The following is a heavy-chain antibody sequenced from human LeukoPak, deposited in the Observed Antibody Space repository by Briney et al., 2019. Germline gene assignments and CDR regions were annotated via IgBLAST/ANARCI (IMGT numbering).Heavy chain of an antibody. Sequence: QPGGSLRLSCAASGFTFSSYAMHWVRQAPGKGLEYVSAISSNGGSTYYANSVKGRSTISRDNSKNTLYLQMGSLRAEDMAVYYCARVRCIAAAADAFDIWGQGTMVTVSS. J-gene: IGHJ3*02. CDR1: GFTFSSYA. D-gene: IGHD6-13*01. CDR2: ISSNGGST. CDR3: ARVRCIAAAADAFDI. V-gene: IGHV3-64*01.